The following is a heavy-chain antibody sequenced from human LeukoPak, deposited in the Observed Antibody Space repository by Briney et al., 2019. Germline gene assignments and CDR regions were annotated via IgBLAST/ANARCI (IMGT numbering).Heavy chain of an antibody. CDR3: ARGEKIADWFDP. J-gene: IGHJ5*02. CDR2: IYYSGST. D-gene: IGHD2-15*01. V-gene: IGHV4-31*03. CDR1: GGSISSGGYY. Sequence: SETLSLTCTVSGGSISSGGYYWRWIRQHPGKGLEWIGYIYYSGSTYYNPSLKSRVTISVDTSKNQFSLKLSSVTAADTAVYYCARGEKIADWFDPWGQGTLVTVSS.